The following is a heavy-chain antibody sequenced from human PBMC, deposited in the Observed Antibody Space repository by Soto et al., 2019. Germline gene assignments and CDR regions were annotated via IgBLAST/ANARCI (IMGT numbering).Heavy chain of an antibody. CDR3: ARDRQAKDSSGYYYYYYYYGMDV. CDR2: ISYDGSNK. Sequence: QVQLVESGGGVVQPGRSLRLSCAASGFTFSSYAMHWVRQAPGKGLEWVAVISYDGSNKYYADSVKGRFTISRDNSKNTLYLQMNSLRAEDTAVYYCARDRQAKDSSGYYYYYYYYGMDVWGQGTTVTVSS. CDR1: GFTFSSYA. J-gene: IGHJ6*02. D-gene: IGHD3-22*01. V-gene: IGHV3-30-3*01.